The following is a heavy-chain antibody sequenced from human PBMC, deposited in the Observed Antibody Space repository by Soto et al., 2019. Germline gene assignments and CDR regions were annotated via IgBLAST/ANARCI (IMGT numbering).Heavy chain of an antibody. D-gene: IGHD6-6*01. J-gene: IGHJ6*02. CDR1: GFTFSSYG. CDR2: ISYDGSNK. V-gene: IGHV3-30*18. CDR3: AKDNMAARSRGNGMDV. Sequence: QVQLVESGGGVVQPGRSLRLSCAASGFTFSSYGMHWVRQAPGKGLEWVAVISYDGSNKYYADSVKGRFTISRDNSKNXLYLQMNSLRAEDTAVYYCAKDNMAARSRGNGMDVWGQGTTVTVSS.